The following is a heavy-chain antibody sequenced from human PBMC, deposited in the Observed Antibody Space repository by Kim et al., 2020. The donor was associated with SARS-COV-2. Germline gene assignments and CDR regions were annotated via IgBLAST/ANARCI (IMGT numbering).Heavy chain of an antibody. J-gene: IGHJ5*02. CDR3: ARRGITMVRGVSSSWFDP. V-gene: IGHV4-39*01. Sequence: SETLSLTCTVSGGSISSSSYYWGWIRQPPGKGLEWIGSIYYSGSTYYNPSLKSRVTISVDTSKNQFSLKLSSVTAADTAVYYCARRGITMVRGVSSSWFDPWGQGTLVTVSS. CDR1: GGSISSSSYY. CDR2: IYYSGST. D-gene: IGHD3-10*01.